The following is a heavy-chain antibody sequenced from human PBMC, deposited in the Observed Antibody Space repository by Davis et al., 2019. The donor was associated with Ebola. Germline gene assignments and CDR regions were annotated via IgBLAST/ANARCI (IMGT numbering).Heavy chain of an antibody. V-gene: IGHV5-10-1*01. Sequence: KVSCKGSGYSFTSYWISWVRQMPGKGLEWMGRIDPSDSYTNYSPSFQGHVTISADKSISTAYLQWSSLKASDTAMYYCARVGGYYGDYWYFDLWGRGTLVTVSS. CDR1: GYSFTSYW. D-gene: IGHD3-22*01. J-gene: IGHJ2*01. CDR3: ARVGGYYGDYWYFDL. CDR2: IDPSDSYT.